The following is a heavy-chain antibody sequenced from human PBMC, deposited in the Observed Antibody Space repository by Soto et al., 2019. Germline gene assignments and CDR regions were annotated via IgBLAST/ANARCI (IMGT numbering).Heavy chain of an antibody. J-gene: IGHJ4*02. CDR1: GFTFSTYW. Sequence: EVQLVESGGDSVQPGGSLRLSCAASGFTFSTYWMHWVRQAPGGGLVWVSRIKGDESSTSSADSVKGRFTISRENAKNTLYLHMNSLRADDTAVYYCARGAFHNYYVNYWGQGTLVTVSS. CDR2: IKGDESST. CDR3: ARGAFHNYYVNY. D-gene: IGHD3-3*02. V-gene: IGHV3-74*01.